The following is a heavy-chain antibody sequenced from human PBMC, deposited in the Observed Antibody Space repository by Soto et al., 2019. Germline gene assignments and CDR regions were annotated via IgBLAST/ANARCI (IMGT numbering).Heavy chain of an antibody. V-gene: IGHV5-51*03. Sequence: EVQLVQSGAEVKKPGESLKISCKGSGYSFTNHWIGWVRQMSGKGLEWMGIIYPSDSDTRYSPSFQGQVTISADKSIGTAYLQWSSLKDSDTAMYNRASCAEGHAYRRRYNFYSWGQGTLVTVSS. CDR3: ASCAEGHAYRRRYNFYS. D-gene: IGHD1-1*01. CDR2: IYPSDSDT. CDR1: GYSFTNHW. J-gene: IGHJ4*02.